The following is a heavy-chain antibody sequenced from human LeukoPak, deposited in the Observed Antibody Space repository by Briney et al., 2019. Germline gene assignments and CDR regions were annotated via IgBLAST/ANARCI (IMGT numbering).Heavy chain of an antibody. CDR3: ASEVLVRSGYFDY. CDR1: GFTFSSYW. D-gene: IGHD6-13*01. CDR2: IKQDGSEK. J-gene: IGHJ4*02. Sequence: GGSLRLSCSASGFTFSSYWMSWVRQAPGKVLEWVANIKQDGSEKYYVYSVKGRFTISIHNTKTSLYLQMNSLRAEDTDVYYCASEVLVRSGYFDYWGQGTLVTVA. V-gene: IGHV3-7*01.